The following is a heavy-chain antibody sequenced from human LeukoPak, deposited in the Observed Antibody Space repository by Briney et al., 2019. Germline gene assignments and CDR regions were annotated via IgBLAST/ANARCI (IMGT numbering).Heavy chain of an antibody. CDR1: GFTFDDYA. Sequence: GGSLRLSCAASGFTFDDYAMHWVRQAPGKGLEWVSLISGDGGSTYYADSVKGRFTISRGNSKNTLYLQMNSLKAEDTAVYYCARYYDYGDYWGQGTLVTVSS. CDR3: ARYYDYGDY. J-gene: IGHJ4*02. V-gene: IGHV3-43*02. CDR2: ISGDGGST.